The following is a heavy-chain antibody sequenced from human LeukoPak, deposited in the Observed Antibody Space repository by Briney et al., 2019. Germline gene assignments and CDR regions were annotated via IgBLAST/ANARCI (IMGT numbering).Heavy chain of an antibody. CDR1: GSTFSSYE. D-gene: IGHD6-6*01. CDR2: ISSSGTPI. J-gene: IGHJ4*02. CDR3: ARRARIDY. V-gene: IGHV3-48*03. Sequence: PGGSLRLSCAASGSTFSSYEMNWVRQAPGKGLEWVSYISSSGTPIYYADSVKGRFTVSRDNARNSLYLQMNSLRAEDTAVYYCARRARIDYWGQGALVAVSS.